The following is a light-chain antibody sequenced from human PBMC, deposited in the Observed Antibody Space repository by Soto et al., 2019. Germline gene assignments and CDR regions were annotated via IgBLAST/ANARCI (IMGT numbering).Light chain of an antibody. CDR3: SSYTSSSTRV. CDR2: DVS. V-gene: IGLV2-14*01. J-gene: IGLJ3*02. CDR1: SSDVGGYNY. Sequence: QSALTQPASVSGSPGQSITISCTGTSSDVGGYNYVSWYQQHPGKAPKLMIYDVSNRPSGVSNRFSGSKSGNTASLTISGRQAEAEADYYCSSYTSSSTRVFGGGTKVTVL.